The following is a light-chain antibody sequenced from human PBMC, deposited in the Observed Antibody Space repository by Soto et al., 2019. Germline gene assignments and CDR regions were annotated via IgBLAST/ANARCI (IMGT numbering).Light chain of an antibody. CDR3: SSYSISTAYL. CDR1: SSDVGGYDY. Sequence: QSVLTQPASVSGSPGQSITISCTGTSSDVGGYDYVSWYQLHPGKAPKLMVFEVSNRASGVSYRFSGSKSGNTASLTISGLQAEDEADYFCSSYSISTAYLFGTGTKAPS. CDR2: EVS. J-gene: IGLJ1*01. V-gene: IGLV2-14*01.